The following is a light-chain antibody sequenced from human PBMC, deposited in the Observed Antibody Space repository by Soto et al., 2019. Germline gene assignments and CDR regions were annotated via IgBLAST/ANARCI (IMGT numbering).Light chain of an antibody. CDR3: QQYSTPPMYT. CDR2: GAS. Sequence: EIVLTQSPGTLSLSPGERGTLSCRASQSVTNNYLAWYQQKRGQPPRLLIHGASSRATGIPDRFSGSGSGTDFTLTISGLEPEDFAVYYCQQYSTPPMYTFGQGTKVDIK. V-gene: IGKV3-20*01. J-gene: IGKJ2*01. CDR1: QSVTNNY.